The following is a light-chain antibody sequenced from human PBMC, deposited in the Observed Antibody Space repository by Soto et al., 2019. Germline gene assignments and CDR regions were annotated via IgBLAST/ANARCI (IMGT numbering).Light chain of an antibody. J-gene: IGKJ1*01. CDR1: QSVTSNY. CDR2: GAS. CDR3: QQYGSSSWT. Sequence: ETVLTQSAGTLSLSPGERATLSYRASQSVTSNYLAWYQQKPGQAPRLLIYGASNRATGIPDRFSGSGSGTDFTLAISRLEPDDFAVYYCQQYGSSSWTFGQGTKVEIE. V-gene: IGKV3-20*01.